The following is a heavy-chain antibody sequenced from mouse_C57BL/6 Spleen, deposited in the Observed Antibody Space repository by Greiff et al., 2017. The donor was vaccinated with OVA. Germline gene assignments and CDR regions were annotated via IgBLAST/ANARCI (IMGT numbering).Heavy chain of an antibody. CDR2: IHPNSGST. CDR3: ARDYGSRGSARDY. J-gene: IGHJ4*01. Sequence: QVQLQQPGAELVKPGASVKLSCKASGYTFTSYWMHWVKQRPGQGLEWIGMIHPNSGSTNYNEKFKSKATLTVDKSSSTAYMQLSSLTSEDSAVYYCARDYGSRGSARDYWGQGTSVTVSS. D-gene: IGHD1-1*01. CDR1: GYTFTSYW. V-gene: IGHV1-64*01.